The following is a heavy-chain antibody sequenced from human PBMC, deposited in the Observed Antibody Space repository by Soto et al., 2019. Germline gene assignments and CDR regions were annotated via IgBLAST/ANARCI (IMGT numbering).Heavy chain of an antibody. V-gene: IGHV3-33*01. J-gene: IGHJ4*02. CDR3: ARRRVVKVPLDY. CDR2: IWYDGSNK. Sequence: QVQLVESGGGVVQPGRSLRLSCAASGFTFSSYGMHWVRQAPGKGLEWVAVIWYDGSNKYYADSVKGRFTISRDNSKNTLYLQMNSLRAEDTAVYYCARRRVVKVPLDYWGQGTLVTVSS. CDR1: GFTFSSYG. D-gene: IGHD6-6*01.